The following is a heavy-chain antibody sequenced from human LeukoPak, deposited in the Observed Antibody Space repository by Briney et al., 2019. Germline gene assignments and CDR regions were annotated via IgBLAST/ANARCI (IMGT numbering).Heavy chain of an antibody. Sequence: PSETLSLTCFVSNGSITSTSYYWAWIRPSPGKGLEWIGTTSSGRSAYYKASLKSRVTISVDTSKTQLSLRLTSVTAADTAVYYCARQGGGDFVDSWGQGTLVSVS. J-gene: IGHJ4*02. CDR2: TSSGRSA. CDR1: NGSITSTSYY. D-gene: IGHD4-17*01. V-gene: IGHV4-39*01. CDR3: ARQGGGDFVDS.